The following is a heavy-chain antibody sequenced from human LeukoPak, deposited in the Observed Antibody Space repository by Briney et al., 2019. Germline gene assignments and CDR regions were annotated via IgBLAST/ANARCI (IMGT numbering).Heavy chain of an antibody. CDR2: ISDSGGST. Sequence: HPGGSLRLSCAASGFTFSNYAMNWVRQAPGKGLEWDSTISDSGGSTYYADSVKGRFTISRDNSKDTLYLQINSLRAEDTAVYYCASLKPTYYDILTGSESGYWGQGTLVTVSS. D-gene: IGHD3-9*01. CDR1: GFTFSNYA. J-gene: IGHJ4*02. V-gene: IGHV3-23*01. CDR3: ASLKPTYYDILTGSESGY.